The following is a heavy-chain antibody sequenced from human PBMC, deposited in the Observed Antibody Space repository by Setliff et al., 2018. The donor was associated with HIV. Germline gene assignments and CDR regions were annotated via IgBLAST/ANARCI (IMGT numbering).Heavy chain of an antibody. D-gene: IGHD5-12*01. Sequence: SVKVSCKASGGIFNTYGMNWVRQAPGQGLGWMGGIIPIARAPNYAQKFQDRVTITADESTTTVYMEVRSLKSEDTALYYCARGPLYGYDRGYFDYWGQGTPVTVSS. CDR2: IIPIARAP. CDR3: ARGPLYGYDRGYFDY. CDR1: GGIFNTYG. J-gene: IGHJ4*02. V-gene: IGHV1-69*13.